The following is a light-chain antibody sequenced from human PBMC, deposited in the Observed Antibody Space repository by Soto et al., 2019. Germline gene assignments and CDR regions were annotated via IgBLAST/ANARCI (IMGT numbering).Light chain of an antibody. J-gene: IGKJ3*01. CDR1: EEVRRW. CDR2: KSS. Sequence: DVQMTQSPLTLSASVGDRVTITCRASEEVRRWLAWYQQKPGKAPKLLIYKSSTLESGVPSRFSGYESGTDFTLTISSLQPEDLATYYCQQYNIYPFSFGPGTKVEVK. CDR3: QQYNIYPFS. V-gene: IGKV1-5*03.